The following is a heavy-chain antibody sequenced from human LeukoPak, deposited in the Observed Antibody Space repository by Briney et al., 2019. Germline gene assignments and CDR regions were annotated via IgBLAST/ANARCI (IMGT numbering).Heavy chain of an antibody. J-gene: IGHJ6*03. Sequence: PGGSLRLSCAASGFTFSNAWMSWVRQAPGKGLEWVGHIKSKTDGGKTDYAAPVKGRLTISRDDSKNTLYLQMNSLRAEDTAVYYCARDAGGLRGDYYYMDVWGKGTTVTVSS. CDR3: ARDAGGLRGDYYYMDV. V-gene: IGHV3-15*01. CDR2: IKSKTDGGKT. CDR1: GFTFSNAW. D-gene: IGHD3-10*01.